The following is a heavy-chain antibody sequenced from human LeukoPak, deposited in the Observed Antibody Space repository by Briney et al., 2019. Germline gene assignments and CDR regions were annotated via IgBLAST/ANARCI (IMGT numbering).Heavy chain of an antibody. Sequence: ASVKVSCKVSGYTLTELSMHWVRQAPGKGLERMGGFDPEDGETIYGQKFQCRVTMTENTSTDTAYMELSSLRSEYTAVYYCATGCAGATICYWGQGTLVTVSS. D-gene: IGHD1-26*01. CDR2: FDPEDGET. V-gene: IGHV1-24*01. CDR3: ATGCAGATICY. CDR1: GYTLTELS. J-gene: IGHJ4*02.